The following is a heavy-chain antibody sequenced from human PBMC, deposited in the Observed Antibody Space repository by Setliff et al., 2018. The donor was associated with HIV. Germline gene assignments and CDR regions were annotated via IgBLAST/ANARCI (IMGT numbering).Heavy chain of an antibody. CDR1: GYSISSGYY. CDR3: ARRFGASYLFSGYMDV. Sequence: SETLSLTCAVSGYSISSGYYWGWIRQPPGKGLEWVGSIYHSGTTYYNPSLKSRVTISVDKAKNQFSLKLTSVTAADTAVYFCARRFGASYLFSGYMDVWGKGTTVTVSS. J-gene: IGHJ6*03. V-gene: IGHV4-38-2*01. CDR2: IYHSGTT. D-gene: IGHD1-26*01.